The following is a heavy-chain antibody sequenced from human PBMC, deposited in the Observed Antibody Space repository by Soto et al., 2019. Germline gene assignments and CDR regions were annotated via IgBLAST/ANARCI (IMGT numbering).Heavy chain of an antibody. CDR1: GFTFSSYA. Sequence: WGSLRLSCAASGFTFSSYAMSWVRQAPGKGLEWVSAISGSGGSTYYADSVKGRFTISRDNSKNTLYLQMNSLRAEDTAVYYCGKEIGRQPRRTFDYWGQGTLVTVSS. V-gene: IGHV3-23*01. CDR3: GKEIGRQPRRTFDY. D-gene: IGHD3-10*01. CDR2: ISGSGGST. J-gene: IGHJ4*02.